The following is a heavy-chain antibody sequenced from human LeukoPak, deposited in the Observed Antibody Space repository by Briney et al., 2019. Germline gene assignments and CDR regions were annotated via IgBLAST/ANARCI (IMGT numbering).Heavy chain of an antibody. D-gene: IGHD3-10*01. J-gene: IGHJ4*02. CDR1: GGSFSGYY. CDR2: INHSGST. CDR3: ARGYYYGSGRPHDY. Sequence: SETLSLTCAVYGGSFSGYYWSWIRQPPGKGLEWIGEINHSGSTNYNPSLKSRVTISVDTSKNQFSLKLGSVTAADTAVYYCARGYYYGSGRPHDYWGQGTLVTVSS. V-gene: IGHV4-34*01.